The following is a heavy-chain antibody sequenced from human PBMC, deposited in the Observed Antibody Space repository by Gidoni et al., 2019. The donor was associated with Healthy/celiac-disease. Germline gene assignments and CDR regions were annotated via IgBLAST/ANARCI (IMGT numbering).Heavy chain of an antibody. CDR2: ISGSGGST. D-gene: IGHD6-13*01. CDR3: AKDTPTFYSSSWRGNDAFDI. J-gene: IGHJ3*02. V-gene: IGHV3-23*01. CDR1: GFTFTSFA. Sequence: EVQLLESGGGLVPPGGSLRLPCGASGFTFTSFAMRGVRQAPGKGLEWVSAISGSGGSTYYADSVKGRFTISRDNSKNTLYLQMNSLRAEDTAVYYCAKDTPTFYSSSWRGNDAFDIWGQGTMVTVSS.